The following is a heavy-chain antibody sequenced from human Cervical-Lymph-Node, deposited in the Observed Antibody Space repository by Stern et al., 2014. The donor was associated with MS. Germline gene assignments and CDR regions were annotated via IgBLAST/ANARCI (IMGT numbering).Heavy chain of an antibody. CDR2: INPKSGGT. CDR1: GYTFSDYY. J-gene: IGHJ6*02. D-gene: IGHD1-26*01. V-gene: IGHV1-2*02. Sequence: QLVQSGAAVEKPGASLKVSCKASGYTFSDYYIHWVRQAPGQGLEWMGWINPKSGGTNYVQKFQGRVTMTSDTSIDTADMELNSLTSYDTAMFYCARGGATRYNMDVWGQGTTVIVSS. CDR3: ARGGATRYNMDV.